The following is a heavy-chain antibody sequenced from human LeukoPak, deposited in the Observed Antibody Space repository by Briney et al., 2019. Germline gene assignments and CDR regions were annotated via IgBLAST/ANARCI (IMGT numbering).Heavy chain of an antibody. CDR2: GFYSGST. V-gene: IGHV4-39*01. D-gene: IGHD2-21*02. Sequence: SETLSLTCTVSGDSISNNSYCWGWIRQPPGKGLEWIGSGFYSGSTSYNPSLRSRVAVSVDTSRNQFSLQLSSVTAADTAVYYCARHVRVVTARLYWYFDLWGRGTLVTVSS. CDR3: ARHVRVVTARLYWYFDL. CDR1: GDSISNNSYC. J-gene: IGHJ2*01.